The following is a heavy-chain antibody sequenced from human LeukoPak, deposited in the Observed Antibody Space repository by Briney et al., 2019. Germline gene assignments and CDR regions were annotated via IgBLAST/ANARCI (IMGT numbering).Heavy chain of an antibody. CDR2: INPNSGGT. D-gene: IGHD3-10*01. J-gene: IGHJ3*02. CDR3: ARVTKVLLWFGGDAFDI. CDR1: GYTFTVYY. Sequence: ASVKVTCKASGYTFTVYYMHWVRQAPGQGIEWMGWINPNSGGTNYAQKFPGRVTMTRDTSISTAYMELSRLRSDDTAVYYCARVTKVLLWFGGDAFDIWGQGTMVTVSS. V-gene: IGHV1-2*02.